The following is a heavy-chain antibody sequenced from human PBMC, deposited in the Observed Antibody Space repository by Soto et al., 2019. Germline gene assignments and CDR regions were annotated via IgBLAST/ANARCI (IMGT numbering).Heavy chain of an antibody. V-gene: IGHV1-69*12. J-gene: IGHJ4*02. CDR3: ARESRYCSGGSCYFLPGIDY. CDR1: GGTFSNYA. Sequence: QVQLVESGAEVKKPGSSVKVSCKASGGTFSNYAISWVPQAPGQGLEWMGGIIPIFGTANYAQKFQGRVTITADESTSTAYMELSSLRSEDTAVYYCARESRYCSGGSCYFLPGIDYWGQGTLVTVSS. D-gene: IGHD2-15*01. CDR2: IIPIFGTA.